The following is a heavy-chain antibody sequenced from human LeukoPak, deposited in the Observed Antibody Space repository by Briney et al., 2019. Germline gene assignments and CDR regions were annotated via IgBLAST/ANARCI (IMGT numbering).Heavy chain of an antibody. CDR1: GVTFSSYA. Sequence: PGGSLRLSCAASGVTFSSYAMHWVRQAPGKGLEWVAVISHDGSNKYYADSVKGRFTISRDNSKNTLYRQMNSLRAEDTAVYYCARDPGLGFRLRFLGGDYWGQGTLVTVSS. CDR3: ARDPGLGFRLRFLGGDY. V-gene: IGHV3-30-3*01. J-gene: IGHJ4*02. D-gene: IGHD3-3*01. CDR2: ISHDGSNK.